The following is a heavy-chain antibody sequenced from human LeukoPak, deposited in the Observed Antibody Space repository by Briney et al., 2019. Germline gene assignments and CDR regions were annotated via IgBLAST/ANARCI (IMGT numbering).Heavy chain of an antibody. D-gene: IGHD6-19*01. V-gene: IGHV4-61*02. J-gene: IGHJ4*02. CDR1: GGSISSGGYY. CDR3: ARADHGYSSVHFDY. CDR2: IYTSGST. Sequence: SETLSLTCTVSGGSISSGGYYWSWIRQPAGKGLEWIGRIYTSGSTNYNPSLKSRVTMSVDTSKNQFSLKLSSVTAADTAVYYCARADHGYSSVHFDYWGQGTLVTVSS.